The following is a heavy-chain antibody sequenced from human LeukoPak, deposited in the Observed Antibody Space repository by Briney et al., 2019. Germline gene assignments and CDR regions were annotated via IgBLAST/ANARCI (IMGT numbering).Heavy chain of an antibody. CDR3: VADCYGDCID. J-gene: IGHJ4*02. CDR1: GFIFSSSA. V-gene: IGHV1-58*01. Sequence: EASVKVSCKASGFIFSSSAVQWVRQARGQRLEWIGWIVVGSGNTNYAQNFQERVTIARDMPTSTAYMELSSLRSEDTAVYYCVADCYGDCIDWGQGTLVTVSS. CDR2: IVVGSGNT. D-gene: IGHD4-17*01.